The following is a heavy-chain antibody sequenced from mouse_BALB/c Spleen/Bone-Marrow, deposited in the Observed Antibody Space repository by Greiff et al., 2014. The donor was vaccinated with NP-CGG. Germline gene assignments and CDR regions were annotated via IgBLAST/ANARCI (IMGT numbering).Heavy chain of an antibody. D-gene: IGHD2-14*01. Sequence: VQRVESGAELVRPGVSVKISCKGSGYTFTDYAMHWVKQSHAKSLEWIGLISNYYGDASYNQKFKGKATMTVDKSFSTAYMELARLTSEDSAIYYCARSGKVRNAMDYWGQGTSVTVS. J-gene: IGHJ4*01. V-gene: IGHV1S137*01. CDR2: ISNYYGDA. CDR1: GYTFTDYA. CDR3: ARSGKVRNAMDY.